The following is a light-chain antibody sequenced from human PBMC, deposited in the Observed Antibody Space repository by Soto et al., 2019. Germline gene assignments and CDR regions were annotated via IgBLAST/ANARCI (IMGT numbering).Light chain of an antibody. V-gene: IGLV1-40*01. J-gene: IGLJ1*01. Sequence: QSVLTQPPSVSGAPGQRVSLSCTGSSSNIGAGYDVHWYQQLPGAAPKLLIYGNSNRPSGVPDRFSGSKSGTSASLAITGLQAEDEADYYCQSYDSNIYVFGTGTKVTVL. CDR1: SSNIGAGYD. CDR3: QSYDSNIYV. CDR2: GNS.